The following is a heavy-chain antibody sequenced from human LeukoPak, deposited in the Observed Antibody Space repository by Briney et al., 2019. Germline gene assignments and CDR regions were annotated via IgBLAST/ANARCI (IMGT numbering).Heavy chain of an antibody. V-gene: IGHV3-48*04. CDR2: ISSNGSTI. D-gene: IGHD6-19*01. J-gene: IGHJ5*02. CDR1: GFTFSSYS. Sequence: GGSLRLSCTASGFTFSSYSMNWVRQAPGKGLEWVSYISSNGSTIYYADSVKGRFTISRDNAKNSLYLQMNSLRAEDTAVYYCARSPAVAVPLEFDPWGQGTLVTVSS. CDR3: ARSPAVAVPLEFDP.